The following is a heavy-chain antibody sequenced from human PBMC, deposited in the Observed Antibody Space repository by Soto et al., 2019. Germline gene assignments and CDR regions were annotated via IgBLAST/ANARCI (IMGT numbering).Heavy chain of an antibody. Sequence: QLSLVESGGGVVQPGRSLRLSCAASGFTFGNYGMHWVRQAPGKRLEWVAFMSNDGSNEKYADSVKGRFTISRDNSRNTVDLQMNTLRGGDTAVYYCVKEGVACCSSNSCQLDYWGPGTLVTVSS. CDR2: MSNDGSNE. D-gene: IGHD2-2*01. J-gene: IGHJ4*02. CDR1: GFTFGNYG. V-gene: IGHV3-30*18. CDR3: VKEGVACCSSNSCQLDY.